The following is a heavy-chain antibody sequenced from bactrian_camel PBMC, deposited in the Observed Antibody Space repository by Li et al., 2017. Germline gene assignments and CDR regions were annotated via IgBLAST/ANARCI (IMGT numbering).Heavy chain of an antibody. CDR3: VAGYPLITTMIYFGV. CDR2: LDSGGSSP. CDR1: GFTLSSYA. V-gene: IGHV3S42*01. D-gene: IGHD4*01. Sequence: VQLVESGGGLVQPGGSLRLSCAASGFTLSSYAMSWVRQAPGKGLEWISGLDSGGSSPTYGDSVKGRFTISRDNAKNTTLLQMNSLKTEDTAVYYCVAGYPLITTMIYFGVWGQGTQVTVS. J-gene: IGHJ6*01.